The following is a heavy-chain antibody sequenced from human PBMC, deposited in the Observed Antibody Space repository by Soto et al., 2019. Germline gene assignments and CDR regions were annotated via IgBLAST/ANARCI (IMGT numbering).Heavy chain of an antibody. CDR1: GGSISSYY. V-gene: IGHV4-59*08. CDR2: IYYSGST. J-gene: IGHJ5*02. Sequence: SETLSLTCTVSGGSISSYYWSWIRQPPGKGLEWIGYIYYSGSTNYNPSLKSRVTISVDTSKNQFSLKLSSVTAADTAAYYCARRGYCSSTSCYAWFDPWGQGTLVTVSS. CDR3: ARRGYCSSTSCYAWFDP. D-gene: IGHD2-2*01.